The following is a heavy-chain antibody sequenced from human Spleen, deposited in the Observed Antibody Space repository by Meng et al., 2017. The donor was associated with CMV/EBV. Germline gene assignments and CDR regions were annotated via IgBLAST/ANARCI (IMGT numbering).Heavy chain of an antibody. J-gene: IGHJ5*02. CDR3: ARVIWSGYPSLDL. D-gene: IGHD3-3*01. CDR2: ISWNSGSI. CDR1: GFTFDDYA. V-gene: IGHV3-9*01. Sequence: LSLTCAASGFTFDDYAMHWVRQAPGKGLEWVSGISWNSGSIGYADSVKGRFTISRDNAENSLYLRIYSLRAEDTAVYYCARVIWSGYPSLDLWGQGTLVTVSS.